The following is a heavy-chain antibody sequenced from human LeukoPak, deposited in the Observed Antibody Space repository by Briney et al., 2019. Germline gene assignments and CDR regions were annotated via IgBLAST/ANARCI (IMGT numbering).Heavy chain of an antibody. D-gene: IGHD3-16*01. CDR2: IIPIFGTA. J-gene: IGHJ2*01. Sequence: EASVKVSCKASGGTFSSYAISWVRQAPGQGLEWMGGIIPIFGTANYAQKFQGRVTITTDESTSTAYMELSSLRSEDTAVYYCARYMISTADWYFDLWGRGTLVTVSS. CDR1: GGTFSSYA. CDR3: ARYMISTADWYFDL. V-gene: IGHV1-69*05.